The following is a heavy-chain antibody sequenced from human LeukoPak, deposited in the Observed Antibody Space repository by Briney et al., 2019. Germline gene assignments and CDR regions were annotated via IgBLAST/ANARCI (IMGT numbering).Heavy chain of an antibody. V-gene: IGHV4-34*01. CDR1: GGSFSGYY. CDR2: INHSGST. D-gene: IGHD6-19*01. Sequence: KSSETLSLTCAVYGGSFSGYYWSWIRQPPGKGLEWIGEINHSGSTNYNPSLKSRVTISVDTSKNQFSLKLSSVTAADTAVYYCARGTGAGYSSGWYPYWGQGTLVTVSS. J-gene: IGHJ4*02. CDR3: ARGTGAGYSSGWYPY.